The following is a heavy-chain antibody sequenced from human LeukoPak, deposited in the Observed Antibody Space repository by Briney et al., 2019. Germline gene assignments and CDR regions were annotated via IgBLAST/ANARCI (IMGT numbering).Heavy chain of an antibody. CDR2: INQDASEI. Sequence: GGSLRLTCAASGFTFSTYWMNWYRQAPGKGLEWVGNINQDASEINYVDSVRGRFTISRDNAKNSLHLQMNSLRAEDTAVYYCATDRDNSDWQKRFDSWGQGTLVTVSS. CDR3: ATDRDNSDWQKRFDS. J-gene: IGHJ4*02. V-gene: IGHV3-7*01. CDR1: GFTFSTYW. D-gene: IGHD2-21*02.